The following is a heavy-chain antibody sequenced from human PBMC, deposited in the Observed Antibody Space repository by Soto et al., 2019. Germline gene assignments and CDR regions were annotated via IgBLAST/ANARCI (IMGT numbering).Heavy chain of an antibody. V-gene: IGHV3-30-3*01. CDR2: ISYDGSNK. J-gene: IGHJ1*01. D-gene: IGHD6-19*01. CDR1: GFTFSSYA. Sequence: QVQLVESGGGVVQPGRSLRLSCAASGFTFSSYAMHWVRQAPGKGLEWVAVISYDGSNKYYADSVKGRFTISRDNSKNTLYLQMNSLRAEDTAVYYCARPVAGPFQHWCQGTLVTVSS. CDR3: ARPVAGPFQH.